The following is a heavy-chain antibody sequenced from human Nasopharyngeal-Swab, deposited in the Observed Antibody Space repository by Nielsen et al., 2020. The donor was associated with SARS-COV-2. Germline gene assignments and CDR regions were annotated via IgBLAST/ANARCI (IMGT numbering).Heavy chain of an antibody. J-gene: IGHJ3*02. CDR1: GFTFRSYS. D-gene: IGHD6-13*01. V-gene: IGHV3-21*01. CDR2: ISSSSSYI. Sequence: GGSLRLSCAASGFTFRSYSLNWVRQAPGKGLEWVSSISSSSSYIYYADSVKGRFTISRDNAKNSLYLQMNSLRAEDTAVYYCARDDLPSIAAAGVDAFDIWGQGTMVTVSS. CDR3: ARDDLPSIAAAGVDAFDI.